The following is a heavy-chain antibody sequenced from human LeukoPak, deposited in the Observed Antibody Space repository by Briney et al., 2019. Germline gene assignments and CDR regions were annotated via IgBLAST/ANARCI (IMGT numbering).Heavy chain of an antibody. Sequence: GGSLRPSCAASGFTFSDYYMSWIRQAPGKGLEWVSYISSSGSTIYYADSVKGRFTISRDNAKNSLYLQMNSLRAEDTAVYYCARAPHPGYSDYWGQGTLVTVSS. J-gene: IGHJ4*02. CDR1: GFTFSDYY. CDR3: ARAPHPGYSDY. CDR2: ISSSGSTI. V-gene: IGHV3-11*04. D-gene: IGHD5-12*01.